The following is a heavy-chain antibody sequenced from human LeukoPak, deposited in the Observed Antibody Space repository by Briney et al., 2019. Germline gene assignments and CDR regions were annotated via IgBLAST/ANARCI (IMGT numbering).Heavy chain of an antibody. J-gene: IGHJ5*02. CDR3: AKGLSSGWLDWLDP. CDR1: GFTFDDYA. V-gene: IGHV3-9*03. CDR2: ISWNSGSI. D-gene: IGHD6-19*01. Sequence: GRSLRLSCAASGFTFDDYAMHWVRQAPGKGLEWVSGISWNSGSIGYADSVKGRFTISRDNAKSSLYLQMNSLRAEDMALYYCAKGLSSGWLDWLDPWGQGTLVTVSS.